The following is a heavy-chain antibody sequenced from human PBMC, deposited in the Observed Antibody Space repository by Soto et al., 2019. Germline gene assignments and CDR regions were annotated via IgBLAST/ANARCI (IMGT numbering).Heavy chain of an antibody. V-gene: IGHV3-23*01. D-gene: IGHD3-9*01. CDR2: ISGSGGST. Sequence: PGGSLRLSCAASGFTFNNYAMSWVRQAPGKGLEWVPAISGSGGSTYYADSVKGRFTISRDNSKNTLYLQMNSLRAEDTAVYYCAKDRGPWLSVVDYWGQGTLVTVSS. CDR3: AKDRGPWLSVVDY. J-gene: IGHJ4*02. CDR1: GFTFNNYA.